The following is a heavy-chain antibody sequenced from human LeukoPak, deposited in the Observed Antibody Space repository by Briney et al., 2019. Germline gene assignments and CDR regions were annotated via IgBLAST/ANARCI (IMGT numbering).Heavy chain of an antibody. Sequence: PGGSLRLSCAASGFTFSRYWMHWVRQTPGKGLVWVARIATDGSRTTYADSVRGRFAISRDNAKNTLYLQMNSLRAEDTAVYYCARESGSSWYGGGPFYYYYGMDVWGQGTTVTVSS. V-gene: IGHV3-74*01. CDR1: GFTFSRYW. CDR2: IATDGSRT. D-gene: IGHD6-13*01. CDR3: ARESGSSWYGGGPFYYYYGMDV. J-gene: IGHJ6*02.